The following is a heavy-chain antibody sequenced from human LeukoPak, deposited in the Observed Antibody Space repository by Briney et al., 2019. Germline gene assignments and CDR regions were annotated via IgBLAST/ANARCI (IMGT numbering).Heavy chain of an antibody. CDR3: ARVGNDFDSSGYYSYYFYYYMDV. D-gene: IGHD3-22*01. V-gene: IGHV3-48*03. Sequence: GGSLRLSCAASGFTFSSYELNWVRQAPGKGLEWVSYISSSGSTIKYADSVKGRFTISRGSAKNSLYLQMNSLRAEDTAVYYCARVGNDFDSSGYYSYYFYYYMDVWGKGTTVTVSS. J-gene: IGHJ6*03. CDR1: GFTFSSYE. CDR2: ISSSGSTI.